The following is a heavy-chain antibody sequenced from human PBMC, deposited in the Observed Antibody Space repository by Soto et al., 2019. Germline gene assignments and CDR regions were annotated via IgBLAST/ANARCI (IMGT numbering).Heavy chain of an antibody. CDR3: AGTTSLQWYYMDV. Sequence: SPTLPLTCDLPGDKVSRYRSAWYQFRKSPSRGLEWLGRTYYRSRWYNDYAVSVKSRITVNPDTSKNQFSLHLNSVTPEDTALYYCAGTTSLQWYYMDVWDKGTTVTVSS. J-gene: IGHJ6*03. V-gene: IGHV6-1*01. CDR1: GDKVSRYRSA. CDR2: TYYRSRWYN. D-gene: IGHD1-7*01.